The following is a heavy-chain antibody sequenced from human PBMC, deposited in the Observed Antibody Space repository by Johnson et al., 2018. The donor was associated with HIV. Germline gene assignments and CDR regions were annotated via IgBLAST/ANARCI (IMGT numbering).Heavy chain of an antibody. CDR3: AKIRITMIVVVEGVDAFDI. Sequence: QVQLVESGVGVVQPGGSLRLSCAASGFTFSSYGMHWVRQAPGKGLEWVAFIRYDGSNKYYADSVKGRFTISRDNSKNTLYLQMNSLRAEDTAVYYCAKIRITMIVVVEGVDAFDIWGQGTMVTVSS. CDR2: IRYDGSNK. V-gene: IGHV3-30*02. J-gene: IGHJ3*02. D-gene: IGHD3-22*01. CDR1: GFTFSSYG.